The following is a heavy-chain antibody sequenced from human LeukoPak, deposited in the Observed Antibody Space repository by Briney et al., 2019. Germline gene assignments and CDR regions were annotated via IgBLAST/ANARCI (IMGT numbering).Heavy chain of an antibody. CDR3: AREARYYGPGSKKFDY. J-gene: IGHJ4*02. V-gene: IGHV4-34*01. D-gene: IGHD3-10*01. CDR2: INHSGST. CDR1: GGSFSGYY. Sequence: SETLSLTCAVYGGSFSGYYWSWIRQPPGKGLEWIGEINHSGSTNYNPSLKSRVTISVDTSKNQFSLKLSSVTAADTAVYYCAREARYYGPGSKKFDYWGQGTLVTVSS.